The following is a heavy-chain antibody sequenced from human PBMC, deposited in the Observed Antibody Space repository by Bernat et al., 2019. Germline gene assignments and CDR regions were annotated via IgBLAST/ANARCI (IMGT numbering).Heavy chain of an antibody. CDR1: GGSFSGYY. J-gene: IGHJ4*02. CDR3: ARDDYYDSSGYKPLDY. CDR2: INHSGST. Sequence: QVQLQQWGAGLLKPSETLSLTCAVYGGSFSGYYWSWIRQPPGKGLEWIGEINHSGSTNYNPSLKSRVTISVDTSKNQFSLKLSSVTAADTAVYYCARDDYYDSSGYKPLDYWGQGTLVTVSS. D-gene: IGHD3-22*01. V-gene: IGHV4-34*01.